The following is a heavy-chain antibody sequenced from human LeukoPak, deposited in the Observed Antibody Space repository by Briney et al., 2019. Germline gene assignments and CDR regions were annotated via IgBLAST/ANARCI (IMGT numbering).Heavy chain of an antibody. J-gene: IGHJ4*02. CDR3: ARDSDWNYEGLDY. V-gene: IGHV3-11*01. Sequence: GGSLRLSCAASGFTFSDYYMSWIRQAPGKGLKWVSYISSSGSTIYYADSVKGRFTISRDNAKNSLYLQMNSLRAEDTAVYYCARDSDWNYEGLDYWGQGTLVTVSS. CDR2: ISSSGSTI. D-gene: IGHD1-7*01. CDR1: GFTFSDYY.